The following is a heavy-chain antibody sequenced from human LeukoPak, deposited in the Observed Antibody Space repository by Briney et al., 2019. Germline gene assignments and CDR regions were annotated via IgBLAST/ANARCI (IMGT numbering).Heavy chain of an antibody. CDR3: ARSAYSGYEFDC. Sequence: GESLKISCMGSGYTFTNYWIGWVRQMPGKGLEWMGIIFPADSDTRYSPSFQGQVTISADKSISTAYLQWSSLKASDTAMYYCARSAYSGYEFDCWGQGTLVTVSS. D-gene: IGHD5-12*01. CDR2: IFPADSDT. CDR1: GYTFTNYW. V-gene: IGHV5-51*01. J-gene: IGHJ4*02.